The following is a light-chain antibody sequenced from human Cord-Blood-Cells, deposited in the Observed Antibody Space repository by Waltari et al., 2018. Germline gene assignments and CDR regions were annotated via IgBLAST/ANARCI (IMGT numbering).Light chain of an antibody. Sequence: DIQMTQSPSSLSASVGDRVTITCRASQSNSSYLNWYQQKPRKAPELLIYAASNLQSGVPSRFSGRGAGTDVDLTISSHQTDDFATYDGQQRYSTPWTFGQGTKVEIK. CDR3: QQRYSTPWT. CDR1: QSNSSY. J-gene: IGKJ1*01. CDR2: AAS. V-gene: IGKV1-39*01.